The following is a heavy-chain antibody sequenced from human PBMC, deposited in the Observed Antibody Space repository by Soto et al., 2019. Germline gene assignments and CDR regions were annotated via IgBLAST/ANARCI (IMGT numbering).Heavy chain of an antibody. D-gene: IGHD5-18*01. J-gene: IGHJ4*02. CDR2: IDTNSGDT. CDR3: ARDGDSPMVEFDY. CDR1: GNTFTGYY. V-gene: IGHV1-2*02. Sequence: GASVKVSCKASGNTFTGYYMYWVRLAPGQGLEWMGWIDTNSGDTYNAQKFQGRVTMTRDTSIDTVYMELSRLRSDDTAIYYCARDGDSPMVEFDYWGQGTLVTVSS.